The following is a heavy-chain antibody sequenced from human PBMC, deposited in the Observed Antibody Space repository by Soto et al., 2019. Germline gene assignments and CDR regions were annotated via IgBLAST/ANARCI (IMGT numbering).Heavy chain of an antibody. CDR1: GYTFTIYN. CDR2: MNPYNCNT. J-gene: IGHJ4*02. Sequence: QVQLVQSGAEVKRPGASVKVSCRASGYTFTIYNINWVRQATGQVPEWMGWMNPYNCNTGSSQEFQGRVTMTRDISIDTAYMELSSLTSEDTATYYCARAVGIAVTALDFWGKGTLVTVSS. CDR3: ARAVGIAVTALDF. V-gene: IGHV1-8*01. D-gene: IGHD6-19*01.